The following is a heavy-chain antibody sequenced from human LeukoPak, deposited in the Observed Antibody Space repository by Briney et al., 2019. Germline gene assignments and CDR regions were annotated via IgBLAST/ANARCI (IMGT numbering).Heavy chain of an antibody. V-gene: IGHV3-23*01. CDR2: ISGSGGST. CDR3: AKCQQLVYYYYYGMDV. D-gene: IGHD6-13*01. Sequence: GSLRLSCAASGFTFSSYAMSWVRQAPGKGLEWVSAISGSGGSTYYADSVKGRFTISRDNSKNTLYLQMNSLRAEDTAVYYCAKCQQLVYYYYYGMDVWGQGTTVTVSS. CDR1: GFTFSSYA. J-gene: IGHJ6*02.